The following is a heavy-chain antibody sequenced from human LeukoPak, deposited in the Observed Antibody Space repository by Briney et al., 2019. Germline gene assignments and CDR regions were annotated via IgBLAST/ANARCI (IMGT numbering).Heavy chain of an antibody. V-gene: IGHV3-30*18. CDR2: ISYDGSNK. CDR1: GFTFSSYG. D-gene: IGHD4-17*01. Sequence: TGGSLRLSCAASGFTFSSYGMHWVRQAPGKGLEWVAVISYDGSNKYYADSVKGRFTISRDNSKNTLYLQMNSLRAEDTAVYYCAKSRPAVTTSHFDYWGQGTLVTVSS. CDR3: AKSRPAVTTSHFDY. J-gene: IGHJ4*02.